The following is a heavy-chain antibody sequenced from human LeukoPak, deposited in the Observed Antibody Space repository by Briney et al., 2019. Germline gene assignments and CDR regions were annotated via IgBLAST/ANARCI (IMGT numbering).Heavy chain of an antibody. CDR3: AGEKTQTIFGVVKASFDI. D-gene: IGHD3-3*01. CDR2: ISSSGSTI. J-gene: IGHJ3*02. CDR1: GFTFSSYE. V-gene: IGHV3-48*03. Sequence: GGSLRLSCAASGFTFSSYEMNWVRQAPGEGLEWVSYISSSGSTIYYADSVKGRFTIPRDNAKNSLYLQMNSLRAEDTAVYYCAGEKTQTIFGVVKASFDIWGQGTMVTVSS.